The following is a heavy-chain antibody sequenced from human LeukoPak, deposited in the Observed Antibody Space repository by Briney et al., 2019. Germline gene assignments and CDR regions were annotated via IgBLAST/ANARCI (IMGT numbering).Heavy chain of an antibody. D-gene: IGHD2-21*02. CDR3: ATLYCGGDCYYFDY. Sequence: SETLSLTCAVYGGPFSGYYWSWIRQPPGKGLEWIGEINHSGSTNYNPSLKSRVTISVDTSKNQFSLKLSSVTAADTAVYYCATLYCGGDCYYFDYWGQGTLVTVSS. J-gene: IGHJ4*02. V-gene: IGHV4-34*01. CDR1: GGPFSGYY. CDR2: INHSGST.